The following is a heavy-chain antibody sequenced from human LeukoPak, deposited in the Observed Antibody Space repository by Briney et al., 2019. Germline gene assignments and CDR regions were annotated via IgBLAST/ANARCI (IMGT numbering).Heavy chain of an antibody. J-gene: IGHJ4*02. CDR2: ISSSGSTI. V-gene: IGHV3-48*04. Sequence: GGSLRLSCAASGFTFSRDSMNWVRQAPGKGLEWVSYISSSGSTIYYADSVKGRFTISRDNAKNSLYLQMNSLRAEDTAVYYCARDLFGSSGDYWGQGTLVTVSS. CDR3: ARDLFGSSGDY. CDR1: GFTFSRDS. D-gene: IGHD6-13*01.